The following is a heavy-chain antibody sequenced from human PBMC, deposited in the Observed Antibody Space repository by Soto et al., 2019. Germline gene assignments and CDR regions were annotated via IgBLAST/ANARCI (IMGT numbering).Heavy chain of an antibody. CDR3: TRAPSPWNYYYYGMDV. V-gene: IGHV3-49*04. D-gene: IGHD1-1*01. J-gene: IGHJ6*02. CDR1: GFTSGDYA. Sequence: EVQLVESGGGLVQPGRSLRLSCTASGFTSGDYAMSWVRQAPGKGLEWVGFIRSKAYGGTTEYAASVKGRFTISRDDSKSIAYLQMNSLKTEDTAVYYCTRAPSPWNYYYYGMDVWGQGTTVTVSS. CDR2: IRSKAYGGTT.